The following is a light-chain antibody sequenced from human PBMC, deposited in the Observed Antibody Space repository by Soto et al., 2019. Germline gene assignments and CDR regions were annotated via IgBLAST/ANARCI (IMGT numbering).Light chain of an antibody. Sequence: QSALAQPPSASGSPGQSVTISCTGTSSDVGGYNYVSWYQHRPGKAPKLIIYEVDERPSGVPDRFSGSKSGNTASLTVSGLQAEDEADYYCSSYVGSNNFPYVFGTGTKVTVL. V-gene: IGLV2-8*01. CDR3: SSYVGSNNFPYV. J-gene: IGLJ1*01. CDR2: EVD. CDR1: SSDVGGYNY.